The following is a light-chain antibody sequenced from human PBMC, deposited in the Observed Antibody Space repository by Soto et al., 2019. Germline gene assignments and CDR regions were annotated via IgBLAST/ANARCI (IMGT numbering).Light chain of an antibody. Sequence: EIVLTQPPGTLSLSPGERATLSCRASHTISRSYLAWYQQKPGQAPRLLMYGISRRATGIPDRFSGSGSGTDFTLTITRLEPEDFAVYYCQQYVTSSPRTFGQGTKVEIK. J-gene: IGKJ1*01. CDR1: HTISRSY. V-gene: IGKV3-20*01. CDR3: QQYVTSSPRT. CDR2: GIS.